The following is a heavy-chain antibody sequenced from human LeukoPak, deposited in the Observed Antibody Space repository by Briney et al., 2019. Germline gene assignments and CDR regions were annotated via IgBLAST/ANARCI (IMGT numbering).Heavy chain of an antibody. D-gene: IGHD5-18*01. CDR3: AKAGYSFGLDS. CDR1: GFNFIIYA. CDR2: ITNSGDKA. V-gene: IGHV3-23*01. J-gene: IGHJ4*02. Sequence: GGSLRLSCAASGFNFIIYAMVWVCQAPGKGPEWVSSITNSGDKAYYADSVKGRFTISRDNPKNTLYLQMNSLRAEDTALYYCAKAGYSFGLDSWGQGTLVTVSS.